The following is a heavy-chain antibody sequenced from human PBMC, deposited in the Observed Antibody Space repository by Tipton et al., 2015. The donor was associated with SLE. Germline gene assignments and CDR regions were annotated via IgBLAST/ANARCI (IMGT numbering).Heavy chain of an antibody. V-gene: IGHV3-48*03. J-gene: IGHJ6*04. D-gene: IGHD5-24*01. Sequence: SLRLSCAASGFTFNSYSMNWVRQAPGKGLEWVSYISSSGSTIYYAASVKGRFTISRDNAKNSLSLQMNSLRAEDTAVYYCARVGDGYNVMDVWGKGTTVTVSS. CDR1: GFTFNSYS. CDR2: ISSSGSTI. CDR3: ARVGDGYNVMDV.